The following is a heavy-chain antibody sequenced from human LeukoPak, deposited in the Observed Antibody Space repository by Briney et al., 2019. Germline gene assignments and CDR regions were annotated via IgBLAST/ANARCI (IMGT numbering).Heavy chain of an antibody. V-gene: IGHV4-59*01. J-gene: IGHJ3*02. Sequence: SETLSLTCTVSGGSISSYYWSWIRQPPGKGLEWIGYIYYSGSTNYNPSLESRVTISVDTSKNQFSLKLSSVTAADTAVYYCARGTEAFDIWGQGTMVTVSS. D-gene: IGHD1/OR15-1a*01. CDR2: IYYSGST. CDR1: GGSISSYY. CDR3: ARGTEAFDI.